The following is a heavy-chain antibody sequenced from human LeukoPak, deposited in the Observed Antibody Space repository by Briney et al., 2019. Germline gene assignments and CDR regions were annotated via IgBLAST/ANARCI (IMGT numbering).Heavy chain of an antibody. V-gene: IGHV4-39*01. Sequence: PSEPLSLTCAVSGGPISRSSSYWGWIRQPPGKGLQWIGSIYYSGSTYYSPSLKSRVTISVDTSKNQFSLRLSSVTASDTAVYYCARMITWYFDLWGRGTLVTVSS. J-gene: IGHJ2*01. CDR3: ARMITWYFDL. CDR2: IYYSGST. CDR1: GGPISRSSSY. D-gene: IGHD3-16*01.